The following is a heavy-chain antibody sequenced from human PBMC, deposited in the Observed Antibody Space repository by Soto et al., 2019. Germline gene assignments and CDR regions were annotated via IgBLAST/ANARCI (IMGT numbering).Heavy chain of an antibody. D-gene: IGHD1-7*01. CDR1: GYTFTGQY. V-gene: IGHV1-2*02. CDR2: INPNSGDT. Sequence: ASVKISCKASGYTFTGQYMHWVRQAPGQGLEWMGWINPNSGDTNYAQKFQGRVTMTRDTSIGTAYMELSSLRSNDTAIYYCARESSGITLYGMDVWGQGTTVTVSS. J-gene: IGHJ6*02. CDR3: ARESSGITLYGMDV.